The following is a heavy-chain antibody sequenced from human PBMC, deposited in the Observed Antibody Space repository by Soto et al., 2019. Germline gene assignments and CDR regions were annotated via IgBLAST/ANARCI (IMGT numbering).Heavy chain of an antibody. D-gene: IGHD5-18*01. CDR3: ARTTTGIQLWLGDY. CDR2: MNPNSGNT. Sequence: ASVKVSCKASGYAFTSYDINWVRQATGQGLEWMGWMNPNSGNTGYAQKFQGRVTMTRNTSISTAYMELSSLRSEDTAVYYCARTTTGIQLWLGDYWGQETLVPVSS. CDR1: GYAFTSYD. J-gene: IGHJ4*02. V-gene: IGHV1-8*01.